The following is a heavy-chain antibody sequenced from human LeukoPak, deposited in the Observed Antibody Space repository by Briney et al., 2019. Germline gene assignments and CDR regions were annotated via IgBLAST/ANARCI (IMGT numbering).Heavy chain of an antibody. CDR3: AGSWNIHFDY. CDR2: IRYDGSNI. V-gene: IGHV3-33*01. J-gene: IGHJ4*02. CDR1: GFIFSSYG. Sequence: GRSLRLSCAASGFIFSSYGMHWVRQAPGKGLEWVAVIRYDGSNIHYADSVKGRFTISRDNSKNTLYLEMNSLRVEDTAVYFCAGSWNIHFDYWGQGTLVTVSS. D-gene: IGHD1/OR15-1a*01.